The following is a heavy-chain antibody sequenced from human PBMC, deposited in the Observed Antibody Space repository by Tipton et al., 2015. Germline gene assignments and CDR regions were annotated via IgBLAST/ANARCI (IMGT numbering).Heavy chain of an antibody. CDR2: IYYSGST. V-gene: IGHV4-59*01. D-gene: IGHD4-17*01. CDR3: ARFDYGDYLTGFDP. Sequence: TLSLTCTVSGGSISSYYWSWIRQPPGKGLEWIGYIYYSGSTNYNPSLKSRVTISVDTSKNQFSLKLSSVTAADTAVYYCARFDYGDYLTGFDPWGQGTQVTVSS. J-gene: IGHJ5*02. CDR1: GGSISSYY.